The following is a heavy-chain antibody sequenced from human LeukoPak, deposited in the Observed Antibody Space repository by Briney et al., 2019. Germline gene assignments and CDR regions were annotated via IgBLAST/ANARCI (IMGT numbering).Heavy chain of an antibody. D-gene: IGHD6-13*01. Sequence: GESLQISCQGSGYSFTSYWIGWVRPMPGKGLGWMGIIYPGDSDTRYSTSFQGQVTISADKSISTAYLQWSSLKASDTAMYYCARRIAAAGTWFDPWGQGTLVTVSS. CDR1: GYSFTSYW. J-gene: IGHJ5*02. CDR2: IYPGDSDT. CDR3: ARRIAAAGTWFDP. V-gene: IGHV5-51*01.